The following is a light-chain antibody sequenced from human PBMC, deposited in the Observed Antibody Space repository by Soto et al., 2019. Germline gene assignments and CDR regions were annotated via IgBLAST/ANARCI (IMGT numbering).Light chain of an antibody. J-gene: IGKJ4*01. Sequence: DIPMTQSPSSLSASVGDRVTITCRASQSISNFLNWCQHKPGKAPKVLISAASTLRSGVPSRFSGSGSGTDFTLTISSLQPDDSATYYCQQYHNSVLTFGGGTTVEIK. CDR3: QQYHNSVLT. CDR1: QSISNF. CDR2: AAS. V-gene: IGKV1-39*01.